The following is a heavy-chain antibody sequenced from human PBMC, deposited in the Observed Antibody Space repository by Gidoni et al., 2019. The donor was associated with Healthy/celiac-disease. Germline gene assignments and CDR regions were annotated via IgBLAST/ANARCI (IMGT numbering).Heavy chain of an antibody. J-gene: IGHJ3*02. CDR2: IIPICGTA. CDR3: ASSLKVDSSSGVPDAFDI. V-gene: IGHV1-69*01. Sequence: QVQLVQSGAEVNTPGSSVKVSCKASGGTFSSYPISWVRQAPGQGLEWMGGIIPICGTANYAQKCQGRVTITADESTSTAYMELSSLRSEDTAVYYCASSLKVDSSSGVPDAFDIWGQGTMVTVSS. D-gene: IGHD6-6*01. CDR1: GGTFSSYP.